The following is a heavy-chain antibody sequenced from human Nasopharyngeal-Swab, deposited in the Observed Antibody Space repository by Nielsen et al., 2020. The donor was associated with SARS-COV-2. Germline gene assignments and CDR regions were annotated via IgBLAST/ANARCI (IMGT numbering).Heavy chain of an antibody. J-gene: IGHJ4*02. CDR2: IYYSGRT. CDR3: SRVFKESSFSSSSGPFDY. CDR1: GGSISSYY. D-gene: IGHD6-6*01. V-gene: IGHV4-59*01. Sequence: LRLSCTVSGGSISSYYWSWIRQPPGKGLEWIGYIYYSGRTNYHPSLKSRVTISVDKSKNQFSLKLSSVTAADTAVYYCSRVFKESSFSSSSGPFDYWGQGTLVTVSS.